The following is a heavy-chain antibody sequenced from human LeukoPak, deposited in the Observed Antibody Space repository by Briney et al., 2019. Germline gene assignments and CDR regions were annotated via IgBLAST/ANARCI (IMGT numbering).Heavy chain of an antibody. J-gene: IGHJ3*02. CDR3: ARSSAREYCSSATCYLIGAFDI. V-gene: IGHV3-7*01. D-gene: IGHD2-2*01. CDR1: GFAFNSYW. Sequence: GGSLRLSCAASGFAFNSYWMSWVRQAPGKGLEWVANINQDGSEQYYVDSVRGRFTISRDNAKNSLYLQMNSLRAEDTAVYYCARSSAREYCSSATCYLIGAFDIWGQGTVVTVSS. CDR2: INQDGSEQ.